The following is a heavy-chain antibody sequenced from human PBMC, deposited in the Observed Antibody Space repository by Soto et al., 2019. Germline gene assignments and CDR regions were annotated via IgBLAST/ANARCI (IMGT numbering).Heavy chain of an antibody. CDR1: GGSISSYY. CDR3: ARLGAYDFWSGYPPPYYYMDV. CDR2: IYYSGST. D-gene: IGHD3-3*01. Sequence: QVQLQESVPGLVNPSETLSLTCTVSGGSISSYYWSWIRQPPGRGLEWIGYIYYSGSTNYNPSLKIRVTISVDTSKNQFSLKLSSVTAADTAVYYCARLGAYDFWSGYPPPYYYMDVWGKGTTVTVSS. V-gene: IGHV4-59*08. J-gene: IGHJ6*03.